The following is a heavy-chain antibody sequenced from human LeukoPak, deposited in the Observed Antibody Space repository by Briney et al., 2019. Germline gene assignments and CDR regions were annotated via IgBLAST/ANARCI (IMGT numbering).Heavy chain of an antibody. CDR3: ARDRGYCSGGSCYSVLDY. Sequence: GGSLRLSCAASGFTFSSYWMSWVRQTPVKGLEWVANIKQDGSEKYYVDSVKGRFTISRDNAKNLLYLQMNSLRAEDTAVYYCARDRGYCSGGSCYSVLDYWGQGTLVTVSS. CDR2: IKQDGSEK. V-gene: IGHV3-7*01. D-gene: IGHD2-15*01. CDR1: GFTFSSYW. J-gene: IGHJ4*02.